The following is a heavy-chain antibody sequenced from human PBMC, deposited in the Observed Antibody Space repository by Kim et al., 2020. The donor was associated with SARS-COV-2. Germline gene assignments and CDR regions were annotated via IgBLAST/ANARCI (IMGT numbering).Heavy chain of an antibody. J-gene: IGHJ4*02. D-gene: IGHD5-12*01. CDR2: MNPNSGNT. CDR3: ARAKGLWLRSVFDY. Sequence: ASVKVSCKASGYTFTSYDINWVRQATGQGLEWMGWMNPNSGNTGYAQKFQGRVTMTRNTSISTAYMELSSLRSEDTAVYYCARAKGLWLRSVFDYWGQGTLVTVSS. CDR1: GYTFTSYD. V-gene: IGHV1-8*01.